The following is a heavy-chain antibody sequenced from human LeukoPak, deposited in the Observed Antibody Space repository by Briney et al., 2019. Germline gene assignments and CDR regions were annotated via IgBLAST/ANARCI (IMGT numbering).Heavy chain of an antibody. Sequence: GGSLRLSCAASGFTFSNYWMSWVRQAPGKGLEWLANINQGGSEMYYVDSVKGRFTISRDNGKNSLYLQINSLRADDTAVYYCARDLGSMIVVRTTNWYFDLWGRGTLVTVSS. CDR2: INQGGSEM. J-gene: IGHJ2*01. CDR1: GFTFSNYW. CDR3: ARDLGSMIVVRTTNWYFDL. D-gene: IGHD3-22*01. V-gene: IGHV3-7*01.